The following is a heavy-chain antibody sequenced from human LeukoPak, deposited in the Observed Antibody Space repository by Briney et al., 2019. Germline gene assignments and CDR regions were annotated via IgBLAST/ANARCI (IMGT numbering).Heavy chain of an antibody. Sequence: GESLKISCKGSGYSFTSYWIGWVRQMPGKGLEWMGIIYPGDSDTRYSPSFQGQVTISADKSISTAYLQWSSLKASDTAMYYCARQIPNSWGSSGWYYFDYWGQGTLVTVSS. CDR2: IYPGDSDT. V-gene: IGHV5-51*01. CDR3: ARQIPNSWGSSGWYYFDY. J-gene: IGHJ4*02. CDR1: GYSFTSYW. D-gene: IGHD6-19*01.